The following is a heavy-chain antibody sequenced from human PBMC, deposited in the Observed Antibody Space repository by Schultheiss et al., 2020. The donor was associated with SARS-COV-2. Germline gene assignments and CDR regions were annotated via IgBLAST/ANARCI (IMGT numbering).Heavy chain of an antibody. CDR3: ARNIAARPYYYYGMDV. CDR2: INHSGST. D-gene: IGHD6-6*01. J-gene: IGHJ6*02. Sequence: SQTLSLTCTVSGGSISSSSYYWGWIRQPPGKGLEWIGEINHSGSTNYNPSLKSRVTISVDTSKNQFSLKLSSVTAADTAVYYCARNIAARPYYYYGMDVWGQGTTVTVSS. CDR1: GGSISSSSYY. V-gene: IGHV4-39*07.